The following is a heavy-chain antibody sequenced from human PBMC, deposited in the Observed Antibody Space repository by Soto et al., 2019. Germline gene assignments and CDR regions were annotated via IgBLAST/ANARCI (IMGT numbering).Heavy chain of an antibody. Sequence: GGSLRLSCAASGFTFDDYAVHWVRQAPGKGLEWASSISWNSGSIAYADSVKGRFTISRDNAKNSLFLQMSSLRPEDTALYYCAKALDYDSSGYYYFDYWGQGTLVTVSS. CDR2: ISWNSGSI. V-gene: IGHV3-9*01. D-gene: IGHD3-22*01. J-gene: IGHJ4*02. CDR3: AKALDYDSSGYYYFDY. CDR1: GFTFDDYA.